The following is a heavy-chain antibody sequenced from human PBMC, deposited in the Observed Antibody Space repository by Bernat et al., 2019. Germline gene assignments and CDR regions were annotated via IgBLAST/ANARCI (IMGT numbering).Heavy chain of an antibody. V-gene: IGHV1-2*04. J-gene: IGHJ5*02. CDR1: GYTFTGYY. CDR3: ARGGGGGGYCSSTSCYEDQNWFDP. D-gene: IGHD2-2*01. Sequence: QVQLVQSGAEVKKPGASVKVSCKASGYTFTGYYMHWVRQAPGQGLEWMGWINPNSGGTNYAQKSQGWVTMTRDTSISTAYMELSRLRSDDTAVYYCARGGGGGGYCSSTSCYEDQNWFDPWGQGTLVTVSS. CDR2: INPNSGGT.